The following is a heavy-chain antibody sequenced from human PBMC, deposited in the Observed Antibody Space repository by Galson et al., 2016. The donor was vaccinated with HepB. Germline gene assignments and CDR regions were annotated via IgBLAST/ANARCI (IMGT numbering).Heavy chain of an antibody. D-gene: IGHD2-8*01. J-gene: IGHJ4*03. CDR1: GDSVSSNSAA. CDR3: ARVHQGLYAGYFDY. CDR2: TYYRSKWYN. V-gene: IGHV6-1*01. Sequence: CAISGDSVSSNSAAWNWIRQSPSRGLEWLGRTYYRSKWYNDYAVSVKSRITINPDTSKNQFSLQLNSVTPEDTAVYYCARVHQGLYAGYFDYWGQGTLVTVCS.